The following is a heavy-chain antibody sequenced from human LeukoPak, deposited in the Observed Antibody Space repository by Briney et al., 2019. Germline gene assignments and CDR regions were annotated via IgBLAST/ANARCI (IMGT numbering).Heavy chain of an antibody. D-gene: IGHD3-10*01. V-gene: IGHV1-8*01. Sequence: ASVKVSCKASGYTFTSYDINWVRQATGQGLEWMGWMNPNSGSTGYAQKFQGRVTMTRNTSISTAYMELSSLRSEDTAVYYCARVRITMVRGVPRNNWFDPWGQGTLVTVSS. CDR1: GYTFTSYD. CDR2: MNPNSGST. J-gene: IGHJ5*02. CDR3: ARVRITMVRGVPRNNWFDP.